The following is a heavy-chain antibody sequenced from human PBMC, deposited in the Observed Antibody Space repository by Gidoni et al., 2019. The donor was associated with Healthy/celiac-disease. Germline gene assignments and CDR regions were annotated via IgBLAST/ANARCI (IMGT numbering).Heavy chain of an antibody. CDR2: IWYDGSNK. Sequence: QVQLVESGGGVVQPGRSLRISCAASGFTFSSYGMHWVRQAPGKGMECVAVIWYDGSNKYYADSVKGRFTISRDNSKNTLYLQMNSLRAEDTAVYYCARDPPPVAGTYYFDYWGQGTLVTVSS. D-gene: IGHD6-19*01. CDR3: ARDPPPVAGTYYFDY. J-gene: IGHJ4*02. CDR1: GFTFSSYG. V-gene: IGHV3-33*01.